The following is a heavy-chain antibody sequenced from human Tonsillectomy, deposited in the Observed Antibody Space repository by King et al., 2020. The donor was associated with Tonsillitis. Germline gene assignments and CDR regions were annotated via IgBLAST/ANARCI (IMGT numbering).Heavy chain of an antibody. V-gene: IGHV3-30*01. D-gene: IGHD6-19*01. CDR1: GFTFSHYA. Sequence: VQLVESGGGVVQPGRSLRLSCAASGFTFSHYAMHWVRQAPGNGLEWLALISYDGNNKHYADSVKGRFTISRDNSKNTLYLRMDSLRAEDTAAYYCAKDGGWSDARQDYFDYWGQGTLVTVSS. CDR3: AKDGGWSDARQDYFDY. J-gene: IGHJ4*02. CDR2: ISYDGNNK.